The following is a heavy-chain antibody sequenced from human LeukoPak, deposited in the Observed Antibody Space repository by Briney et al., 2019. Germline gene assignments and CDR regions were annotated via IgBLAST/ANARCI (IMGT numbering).Heavy chain of an antibody. CDR2: ISSSGST. V-gene: IGHV4-61*02. CDR3: ARGVLFVTMVRGVIINPAHYYYYMDV. Sequence: SETLSLTCTVSGDSISSGDYYWSWIRQPAGKGLEWIGRISSSGSTNYNPSLKSRVTISVDTSKNQFSLKLSSVTAADTAVYYCARGVLFVTMVRGVIINPAHYYYYMDVWGKGTTVTVSS. J-gene: IGHJ6*03. D-gene: IGHD3-10*01. CDR1: GDSISSGDYY.